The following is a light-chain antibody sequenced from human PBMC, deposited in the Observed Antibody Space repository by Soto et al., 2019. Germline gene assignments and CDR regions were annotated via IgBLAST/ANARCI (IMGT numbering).Light chain of an antibody. CDR3: QQYVSSVT. Sequence: IVLTQSPGFLSLSPGERATLSCRASQSVDSSFFAWYQQKPGQAPRLLIYGASKRATGIPDRFSGSGSGTDFPLTISRLEPEDFAVYYCQQYVSSVTFGQGTKVEIK. V-gene: IGKV3-20*01. CDR2: GAS. J-gene: IGKJ1*01. CDR1: QSVDSSF.